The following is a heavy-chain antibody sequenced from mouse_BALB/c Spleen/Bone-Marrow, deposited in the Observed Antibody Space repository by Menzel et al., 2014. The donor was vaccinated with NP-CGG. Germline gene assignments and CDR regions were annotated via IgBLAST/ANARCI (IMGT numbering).Heavy chain of an antibody. CDR2: IWGGGNT. CDR1: GFSLSRYS. V-gene: IGHV2-6-4*01. D-gene: IGHD1-1*01. CDR3: ARFITTGTMDY. J-gene: IGHJ4*01. Sequence: VQVGESGPGLVAPSQSLSITCTVSGFSLSRYSIHWVRQPPGEGLEWLGVIWGGGNTDYNSALKSRLSISKDNSKSQVFLKMNSLQTDDTAMYYCARFITTGTMDYWGQGTSVTVSS.